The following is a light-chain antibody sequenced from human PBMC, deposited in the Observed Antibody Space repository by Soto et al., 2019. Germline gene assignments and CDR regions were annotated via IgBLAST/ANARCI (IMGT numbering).Light chain of an antibody. J-gene: IGKJ4*02. CDR2: GAS. Sequence: EIVMTQSPATLSVSPGERATLSCRASQSVSSNLAWYQQKPGQAPRLLMYGASTRATGIPARFSGTGSGTEFTLTISSLQSEDFGVYYCQQYNRWPPTFGGGTKVDIK. CDR3: QQYNRWPPT. CDR1: QSVSSN. V-gene: IGKV3-15*01.